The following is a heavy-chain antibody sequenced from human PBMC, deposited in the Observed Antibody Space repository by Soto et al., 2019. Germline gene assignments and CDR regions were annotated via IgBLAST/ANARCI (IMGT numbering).Heavy chain of an antibody. J-gene: IGHJ5*02. CDR3: ARDRRVTITCSPRHSYHSALFP. Sequence: SETLSLTCTVSGVSITGGDYYWSWIRQAPGKGLEWIGNIFYNGATSYNPSLESRVTISLDRSKSQFSLKLDSVTAADTAVYYCARDRRVTITCSPRHSYHSALFPWR. CDR2: IFYNGAT. V-gene: IGHV4-30-4*01. CDR1: GVSITGGDYY. D-gene: IGHD2-15*01.